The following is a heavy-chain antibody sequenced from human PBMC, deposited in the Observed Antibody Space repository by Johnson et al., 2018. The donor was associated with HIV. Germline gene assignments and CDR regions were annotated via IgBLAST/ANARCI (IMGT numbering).Heavy chain of an antibody. CDR1: GFTFSSYW. CDR2: IKQDGSEK. CDR3: AKDLGDAVGTTHDAFDI. V-gene: IGHV3-7*01. D-gene: IGHD1-26*01. J-gene: IGHJ3*02. Sequence: VQLVESGGGLVQPGGSLRLSCAASGFTFSSYWMSWVRQAPGKGLEWVANIKQDGSEKYYADSVKGRFTISRDNSKNTLYLQMHSLRAEDTAVYYCAKDLGDAVGTTHDAFDIWGQGTTVTVSS.